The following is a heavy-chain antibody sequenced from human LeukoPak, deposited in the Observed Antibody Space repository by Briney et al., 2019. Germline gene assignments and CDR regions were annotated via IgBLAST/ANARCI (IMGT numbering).Heavy chain of an antibody. CDR3: AREKFGDYYDSSGYPTD. J-gene: IGHJ4*02. Sequence: GALRLSCAASGFTFSTYSMSWVRQAPGKGLEWVSVIYSGGSTYYADSVKGRFTISRHNSKNTLYLQMNSLRAEDTAVYYCAREKFGDYYDSSGYPTDWGQGTLVTVSS. D-gene: IGHD3-22*01. V-gene: IGHV3-53*04. CDR1: GFTFSTYS. CDR2: IYSGGST.